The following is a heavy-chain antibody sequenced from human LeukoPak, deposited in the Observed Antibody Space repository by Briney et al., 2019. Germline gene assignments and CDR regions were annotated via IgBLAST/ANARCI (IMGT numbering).Heavy chain of an antibody. CDR2: IIPIFGTA. CDR1: GCTFSSYA. Sequence: ASVKVSCKASGCTFSSYAISWVRQAPGQGLEWMGGIIPIFGTANYAQKFQGRVTITTDESTSTAYMELSSLRSEDTAVYYCARVRRRITIFGVVTLYYMDVWGKGTTVTVSS. CDR3: ARVRRRITIFGVVTLYYMDV. J-gene: IGHJ6*03. D-gene: IGHD3-3*01. V-gene: IGHV1-69*05.